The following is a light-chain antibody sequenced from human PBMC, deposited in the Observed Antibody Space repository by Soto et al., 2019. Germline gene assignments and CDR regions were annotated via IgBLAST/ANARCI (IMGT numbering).Light chain of an antibody. CDR3: SSKTSSSSPFV. Sequence: QSVLTQPASVSGSPGQSITISCTGSTSDVGAYNYVSWYKHHPGQAPQLMIYEVSNRPSGVSNRFSGSKSGNTASLPISGLQADDEGDYYCSSKTSSSSPFVFGTGTKVTVL. V-gene: IGLV2-14*01. J-gene: IGLJ1*01. CDR2: EVS. CDR1: TSDVGAYNY.